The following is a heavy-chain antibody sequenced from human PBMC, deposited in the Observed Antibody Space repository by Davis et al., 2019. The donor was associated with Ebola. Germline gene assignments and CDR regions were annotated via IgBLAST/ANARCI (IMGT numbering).Heavy chain of an antibody. CDR1: GGSISSSSHY. CDR3: ARLDSGSYGGLDY. V-gene: IGHV4-39*07. J-gene: IGHJ4*02. D-gene: IGHD1-26*01. Sequence: MPSETLSLTCKVSGGSISSSSHYWGWIRQPPGKGLEWIGEINHSGSTNYNPSLKSRVTISVDTSKNQFSLKLSSVTAADTAVYYCARLDSGSYGGLDYWGQGTLVTVSS. CDR2: INHSGST.